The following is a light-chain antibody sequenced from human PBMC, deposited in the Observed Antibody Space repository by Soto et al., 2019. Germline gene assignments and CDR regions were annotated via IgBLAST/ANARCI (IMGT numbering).Light chain of an antibody. J-gene: IGLJ1*01. Sequence: QSALTQHASVSGSPGQSITISCSGTSSDIGTYDHVAWFQQFPGKNPKLMIYSVSNRPSGVSYRFSGSKSGNTASLTISGLQAEDEADYYCISYTVTRSYVFGTGTKLTVL. CDR2: SVS. V-gene: IGLV2-14*01. CDR3: ISYTVTRSYV. CDR1: SSDIGTYDH.